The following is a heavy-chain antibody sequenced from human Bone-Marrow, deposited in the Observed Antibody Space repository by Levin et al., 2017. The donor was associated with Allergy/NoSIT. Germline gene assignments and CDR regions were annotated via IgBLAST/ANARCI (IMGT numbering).Heavy chain of an antibody. CDR1: GDSIRGDGYH. V-gene: IGHV4-31*03. CDR3: AGPWPGAFDI. CDR2: ISDSGST. J-gene: IGHJ3*02. D-gene: IGHD5-12*01. Sequence: SQTLSLPCHVSGDSIRGDGYHWSWIRQHPGKGLEWIGYISDSGSTYYNPSLRSRLTISADTSKNQFSLKLSSVTAADTAVYYCAGPWPGAFDIWGQGTMVTVSS.